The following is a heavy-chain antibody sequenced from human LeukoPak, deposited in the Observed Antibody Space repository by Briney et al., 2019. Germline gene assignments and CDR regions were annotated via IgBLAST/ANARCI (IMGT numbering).Heavy chain of an antibody. V-gene: IGHV3-23*01. CDR1: GFTFSSYA. J-gene: IGHJ4*02. CDR3: AKLGTSSGWYSYFDY. D-gene: IGHD6-19*01. CDR2: ISGSGGST. Sequence: SGGSLRLSCAASGFTFSSYAMSWVRQAPGKGLEWVSAISGSGGSTYYADSVKGRFTISRDNSKNTVYLQMNSLRAEDTAVYYCAKLGTSSGWYSYFDYWGQGTLVTVSS.